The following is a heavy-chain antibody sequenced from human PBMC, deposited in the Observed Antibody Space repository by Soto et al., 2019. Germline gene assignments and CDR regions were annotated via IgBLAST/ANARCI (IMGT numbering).Heavy chain of an antibody. J-gene: IGHJ4*02. V-gene: IGHV3-74*01. CDR3: ARETAELGFDY. D-gene: IGHD7-27*01. Sequence: GGSLRLSCAASGFTFSSYWMHWVRQAPGKGLVWVSRINSDGSSTSYADSVKGRFTISRDNDKNTLYLQMNSLRAEDTAVYYCARETAELGFDYWGQGTLVTVSS. CDR1: GFTFSSYW. CDR2: INSDGSST.